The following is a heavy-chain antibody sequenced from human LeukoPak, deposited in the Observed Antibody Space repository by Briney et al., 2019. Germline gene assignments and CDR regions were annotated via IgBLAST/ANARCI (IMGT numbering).Heavy chain of an antibody. D-gene: IGHD5-24*01. CDR3: AKDKVGKVEMAGGFDY. J-gene: IGHJ4*01. CDR1: GFTFDDYA. CDR2: ISWNSGSI. Sequence: GGSLRLSCAASGFTFDDYAMHWVRQAPGKGLEWVSGISWNSGSIGYADSVKGRFTISRDNAKNSLYLQMNSLRAEDTALYYCAKDKVGKVEMAGGFDYWGQEPWSPSPQ. V-gene: IGHV3-9*01.